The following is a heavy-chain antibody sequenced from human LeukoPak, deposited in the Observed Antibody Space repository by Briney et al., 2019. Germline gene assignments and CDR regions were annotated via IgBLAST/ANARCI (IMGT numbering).Heavy chain of an antibody. J-gene: IGHJ4*02. CDR3: ARAGTMVRGVNFDY. CDR2: ISSSGSTI. D-gene: IGHD3-10*01. CDR1: GFTSSDYY. V-gene: IGHV3-11*04. Sequence: GGSLRLSCAASGFTSSDYYMSWIRQAPGKWLEWVSYISSSGSTIYYADSVKGRFTISRDNAKNSLYLQMNSLRAEDTAVYYCARAGTMVRGVNFDYWGQGTLVTVSS.